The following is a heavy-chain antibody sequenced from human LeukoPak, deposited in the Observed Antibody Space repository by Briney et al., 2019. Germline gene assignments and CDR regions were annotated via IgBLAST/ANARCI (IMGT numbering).Heavy chain of an antibody. CDR3: ARVRDGYMYYFDY. V-gene: IGHV1-8*01. J-gene: IGHJ4*02. Sequence: ASVKVSCKASGYTFTSYDINWVRQATGQGLGWMGWMNPNSGNTGYAQKFQGRVTMTRNTSISTAYMELSSLRSEDTAVYYCARVRDGYMYYFDYWGQGTLVTVSS. CDR1: GYTFTSYD. D-gene: IGHD5-24*01. CDR2: MNPNSGNT.